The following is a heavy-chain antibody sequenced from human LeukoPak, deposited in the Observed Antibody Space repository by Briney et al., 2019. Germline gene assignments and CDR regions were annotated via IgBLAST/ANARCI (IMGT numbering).Heavy chain of an antibody. CDR3: ARDGVGLPWFGDLNNGFDM. J-gene: IGHJ3*02. V-gene: IGHV3-23*01. D-gene: IGHD3-10*01. Sequence: GGSLRLSCVASGFTFSSYAMRWVRQAPGKGLEWVSGISASGGSTYYANSVKGRFTISRDNSKNTLYLQMHSLTAEDTAMYYCARDGVGLPWFGDLNNGFDMWGQGTMLTVSS. CDR1: GFTFSSYA. CDR2: ISASGGST.